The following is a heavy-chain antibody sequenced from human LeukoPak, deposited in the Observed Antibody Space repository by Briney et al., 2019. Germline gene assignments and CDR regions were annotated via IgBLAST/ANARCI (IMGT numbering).Heavy chain of an antibody. D-gene: IGHD6-19*01. CDR3: ARFHSSGLDY. V-gene: IGHV4-59*08. CDR1: GGSISSYY. J-gene: IGHJ4*02. Sequence: PSETLSLTCTVSGGSISSYYWSWIRQPPGKGLEGIGHIYYIGSTSYNPSLKSRVTISVDTSKNQFSLKLSSVTAADTAVYYCARFHSSGLDYWGQGTLVTVSS. CDR2: IYYIGST.